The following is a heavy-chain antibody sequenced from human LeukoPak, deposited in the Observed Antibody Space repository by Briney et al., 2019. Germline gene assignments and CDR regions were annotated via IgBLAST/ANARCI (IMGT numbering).Heavy chain of an antibody. J-gene: IGHJ4*02. D-gene: IGHD3-10*01. CDR3: ARLSRSGSYSYYFDY. CDR2: IYYSGST. CDR1: GFTFSSYW. V-gene: IGHV4-59*01. Sequence: PGGSLRLSCAASGFTFSSYWMSWIRQPPGKGLEWIGYIYYSGSTNYNPSPKSRVTISVDTSKNQFSLKLSSVTAAETAVYYCARLSRSGSYSYYFDYWGQGTLVTVSS.